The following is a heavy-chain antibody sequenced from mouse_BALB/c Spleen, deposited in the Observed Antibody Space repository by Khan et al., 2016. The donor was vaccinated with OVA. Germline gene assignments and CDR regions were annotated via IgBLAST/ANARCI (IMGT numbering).Heavy chain of an antibody. CDR1: GSSITSDYA. D-gene: IGHD1-1*01. V-gene: IGHV3-2*02. CDR3: ARVYGGDFDY. CDR2: ISYSGNT. J-gene: IGHJ2*02. Sequence: DVQLQESGPGLVKPSQSLSLTCTVTGSSITSDYAWNWIRQFPGNKLEWMGFISYSGNTTYNPSLKSRFSITRNTSKNQFFLQLNSGTTDDTATYYWARVYGGDFDYWGQGTSRTVSS.